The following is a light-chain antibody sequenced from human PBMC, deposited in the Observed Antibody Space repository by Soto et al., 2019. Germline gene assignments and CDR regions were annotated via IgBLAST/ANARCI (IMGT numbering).Light chain of an antibody. J-gene: IGLJ2*01. CDR2: DVS. CDR1: SSDVGGYNY. Sequence: QSALTQPRSVSGSPGQSVTISCTGTSSDVGGYNYVSWYQQHPGKAPKLMIYDVSKRPSGVPDRFSGSKCGNTASLTISGRQAEDEADYYCCSYAGSYTVVFGGGTKLTVL. CDR3: CSYAGSYTVV. V-gene: IGLV2-11*01.